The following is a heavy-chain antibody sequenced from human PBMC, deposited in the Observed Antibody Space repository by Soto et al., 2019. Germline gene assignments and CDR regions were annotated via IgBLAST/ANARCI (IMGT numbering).Heavy chain of an antibody. CDR2: MNPDSGHA. CDR3: ARRPHCSGGICYYGLDN. V-gene: IGHV1-8*01. J-gene: IGHJ4*02. Sequence: ASVKVSCKASGYTFTNSDINWVRQAPGQGLEWMGWMNPDSGHAAYAQRFQGRVTLTTSTSTSTVYMEMRSLGSEDTAVYYCARRPHCSGGICYYGLDNWGQGTLVTVSS. CDR1: GYTFTNSD. D-gene: IGHD2-15*01.